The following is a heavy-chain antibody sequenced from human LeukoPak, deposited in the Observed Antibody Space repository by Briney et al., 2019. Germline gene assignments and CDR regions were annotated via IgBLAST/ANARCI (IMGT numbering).Heavy chain of an antibody. CDR2: IHTSGST. Sequence: SETLSLTCTVSGGSISSYYWSWIRQPAGKGLEWIGRIHTSGSTNYNPSLKSRVTMSVDTSKNQFSLKLSSVTAADTAVYYCAGGYYYGSGSYSYMDVWGKGTTVTVSS. J-gene: IGHJ6*03. CDR1: GGSISSYY. D-gene: IGHD3-10*01. V-gene: IGHV4-4*07. CDR3: AGGYYYGSGSYSYMDV.